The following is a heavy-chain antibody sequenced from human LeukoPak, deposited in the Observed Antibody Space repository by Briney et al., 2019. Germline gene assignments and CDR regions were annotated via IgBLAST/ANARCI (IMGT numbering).Heavy chain of an antibody. CDR1: GFTFSNYW. Sequence: PGGSLRLSCAASGFTFSNYWMHWVRQAPGKGLMWVSRINSDGSTTNHADSVKGRFTISRDNAKNTLYLQMNSLRAEDTAVYFCGREGATVATQIDYWGQGTLATVSS. D-gene: IGHD4-23*01. CDR3: GREGATVATQIDY. J-gene: IGHJ4*02. CDR2: INSDGSTT. V-gene: IGHV3-74*01.